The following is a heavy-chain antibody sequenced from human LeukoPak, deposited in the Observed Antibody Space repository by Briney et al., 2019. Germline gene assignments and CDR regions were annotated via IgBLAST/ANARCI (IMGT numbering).Heavy chain of an antibody. Sequence: NAGGSLRLSCAASGFTFSDYYMSWIRQAPGKGLEWVSYISSSGSTIYYADSVKGRFTISRDNAKNSLYLQMNSLRAEDTAVYYCARDRGVSYRLQHNDAFDIWGQGTMVTVSS. CDR1: GFTFSDYY. D-gene: IGHD2-2*01. J-gene: IGHJ3*02. CDR2: ISSSGSTI. CDR3: ARDRGVSYRLQHNDAFDI. V-gene: IGHV3-11*04.